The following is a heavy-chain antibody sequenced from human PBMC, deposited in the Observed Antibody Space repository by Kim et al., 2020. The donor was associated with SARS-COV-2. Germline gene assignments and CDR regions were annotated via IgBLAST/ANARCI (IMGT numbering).Heavy chain of an antibody. D-gene: IGHD3-22*01. Sequence: YAESVKGRFTISRDNSKNMLYVQMNSLRPEDSAVYFCAKDSRASNYYELDLWSQGTLVTVSS. CDR3: AKDSRASNYYELDL. V-gene: IGHV3-23*01. J-gene: IGHJ4*02.